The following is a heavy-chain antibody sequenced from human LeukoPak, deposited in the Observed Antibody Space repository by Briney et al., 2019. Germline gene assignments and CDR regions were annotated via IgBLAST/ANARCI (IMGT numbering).Heavy chain of an antibody. CDR2: VFYPAST. CDR3: ASRPAGSTWYGVFDY. J-gene: IGHJ4*02. D-gene: IGHD6-13*01. V-gene: IGHV4-59*11. CDR1: GGPIDRHY. Sequence: PSETLSLTCTVSGGPIDRHYWSWIRQPPGKGLEWIGYVFYPASTNYNPSLKSRVTMSLDTSRDQFSLRLTSVTAADTAIYYCASRPAGSTWYGVFDYWSQGTLVTVSS.